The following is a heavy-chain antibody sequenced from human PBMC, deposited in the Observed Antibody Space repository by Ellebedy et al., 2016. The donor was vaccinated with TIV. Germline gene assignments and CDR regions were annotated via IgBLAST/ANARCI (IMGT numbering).Heavy chain of an antibody. CDR1: GGSFSGYF. J-gene: IGHJ6*03. V-gene: IGHV4-34*01. Sequence: SETLSLTXAVYGGSFSGYFWSWIRQHPGKGLEWIGEINHSGSTNYNPSLKSRVTISVDTSKNQFSLKLSSVTAADTAVYYCARSGYSYGYGYYYYYMDVWGKGTTVTVSS. D-gene: IGHD5-18*01. CDR2: INHSGST. CDR3: ARSGYSYGYGYYYYYMDV.